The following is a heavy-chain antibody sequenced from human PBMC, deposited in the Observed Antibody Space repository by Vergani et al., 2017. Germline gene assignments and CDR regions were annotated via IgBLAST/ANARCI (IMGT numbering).Heavy chain of an antibody. CDR3: AAVPVCGGDCYRDY. CDR2: IVVGSGNT. J-gene: IGHJ4*02. Sequence: QMQLVQSGPEVKKPGTSVKVSCKASGFTFTSSAVQWVRQARGQRLEWIGWIVVGSGNTNYAQKFQERVTITRDMSTSTAYMELSSLRSEDTAVYYCAAVPVCGGDCYRDYWGQGTLVTVSS. D-gene: IGHD2-21*02. CDR1: GFTFTSSA. V-gene: IGHV1-58*01.